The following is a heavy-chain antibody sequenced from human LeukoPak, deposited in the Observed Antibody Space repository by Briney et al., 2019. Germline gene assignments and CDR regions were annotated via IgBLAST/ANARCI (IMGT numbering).Heavy chain of an antibody. CDR1: GGSISSYY. V-gene: IGHV4-4*07. J-gene: IGHJ5*02. D-gene: IGHD2-15*01. CDR2: IYTSGST. CDR3: ARVVRGYCSGGSCYSRGSDNWFDP. Sequence: PSETLSLTCTVSGGSISSYYWSWIRQPAGKGLEWIGRIYTSGSTNYNPSLKSRVTMSVDTSKNQFSLKLSSVTAADTAVHYCARVVRGYCSGGSCYSRGSDNWFDPWGQGTLVTVSS.